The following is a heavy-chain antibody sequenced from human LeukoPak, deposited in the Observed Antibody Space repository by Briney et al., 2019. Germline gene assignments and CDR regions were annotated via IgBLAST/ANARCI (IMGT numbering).Heavy chain of an antibody. J-gene: IGHJ4*02. CDR1: GGTFSSYA. CDR3: ARTDGYSS. D-gene: IGHD6-13*01. CDR2: IIPILGIA. V-gene: IGHV1-69*04. Sequence: SVEVSCKASGGTFSSYAISWVRQAPGQGLEWMGRIIPILGIANYAQKFQGRVTITADKSTSTAYMELSSLRSEDTAVYYCARTDGYSSWGQGTLVTVSS.